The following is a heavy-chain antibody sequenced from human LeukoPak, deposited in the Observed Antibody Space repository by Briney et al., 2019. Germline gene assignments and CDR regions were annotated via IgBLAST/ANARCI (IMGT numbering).Heavy chain of an antibody. J-gene: IGHJ5*02. CDR3: ARARAFVWGSYRYIPYYFDP. D-gene: IGHD3-16*02. V-gene: IGHV4-34*01. CDR1: GDSFKNYY. Sequence: SETLSLTCAVYGDSFKNYYWTWIRQSPEKGLEWIGEINHGGLTSYNPSLESRLTLLVDTSKNQFSLNLRSVTAADTAVYFCARARAFVWGSYRYIPYYFDPWGQGTLVTVSS. CDR2: INHGGLT.